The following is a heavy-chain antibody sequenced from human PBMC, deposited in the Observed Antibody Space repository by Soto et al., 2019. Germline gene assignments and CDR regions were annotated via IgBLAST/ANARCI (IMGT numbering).Heavy chain of an antibody. CDR1: GYIFPDYY. J-gene: IGHJ4*01. CDR2: INPNGGGT. D-gene: IGHD6-6*01. V-gene: IGHV1-2*04. Sequence: QVQLVQSGAEVKKPGASVKVSCKASGYIFPDYYVHWVRQAPGEGLEWMGRINPNGGGTNYAQEFEGWVTMTTDTAISTAYMELSRLNFDDTAVYYCARGEQLVHFGSWGQGTLVTVSS. CDR3: ARGEQLVHFGS.